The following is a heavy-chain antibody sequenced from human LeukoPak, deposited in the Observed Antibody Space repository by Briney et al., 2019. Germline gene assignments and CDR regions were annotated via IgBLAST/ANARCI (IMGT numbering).Heavy chain of an antibody. CDR1: GASISSSNYY. V-gene: IGHV4-39*01. J-gene: IGHJ4*02. CDR3: AKINGYGLIDY. Sequence: SETLSLTCAVSGASISSSNYYWGWVRQSPGKGLEWIGNIYSSGNTYYNASLKSRVTMYIDTSKNQFSLKLSSVTAADTAMYCCAKINGYGLIDYWGQGTLVTVSS. D-gene: IGHD5-12*01. CDR2: IYSSGNT.